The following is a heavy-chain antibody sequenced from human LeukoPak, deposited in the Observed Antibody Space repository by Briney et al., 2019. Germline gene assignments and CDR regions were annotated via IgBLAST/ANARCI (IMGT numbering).Heavy chain of an antibody. D-gene: IGHD2-2*02. J-gene: IGHJ5*02. Sequence: GESLKISCQGSGYSFPNYWIGWVRQLPGKGLEWRGIIYPGDSHTRYSPSFQDQVTISVDKSISTAYLQWSSLKASDTAMYYCARGPYAYTSSATLGSYNWFDPWGQGSLVTVSS. V-gene: IGHV5-51*01. CDR2: IYPGDSHT. CDR3: ARGPYAYTSSATLGSYNWFDP. CDR1: GYSFPNYW.